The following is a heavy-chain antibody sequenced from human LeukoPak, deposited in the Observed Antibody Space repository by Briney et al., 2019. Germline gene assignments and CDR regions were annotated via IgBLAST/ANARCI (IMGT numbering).Heavy chain of an antibody. CDR2: INHSGST. V-gene: IGHV4-34*01. CDR1: GGSFSGYY. CDR3: AGEHLGVVVAARYAFDI. D-gene: IGHD2-15*01. J-gene: IGHJ3*02. Sequence: SETLSLTCALYGGSFSGYYWSWIRQPPRKGLEWIGEINHSGSTNYNPSRKSRATISVDTSKNQFSLKLSSVTAADTAVYYCAGEHLGVVVAARYAFDIWGQGTMVTVSS.